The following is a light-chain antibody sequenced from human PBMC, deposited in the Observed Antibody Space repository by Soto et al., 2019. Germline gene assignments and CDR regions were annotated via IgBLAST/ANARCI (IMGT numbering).Light chain of an antibody. CDR1: QSVTSTY. J-gene: IGKJ1*01. CDR3: QQYNTAPWT. Sequence: EIVLTQSPGTLSLSPGERATLSCRASQSVTSTYLAWYQQRPGQAPRLLIYGASNRVPGIPDRFSGSGSGTDFTLTISRLEPEDFAVYYCQQYNTAPWTFDRGTTVEI. CDR2: GAS. V-gene: IGKV3-20*01.